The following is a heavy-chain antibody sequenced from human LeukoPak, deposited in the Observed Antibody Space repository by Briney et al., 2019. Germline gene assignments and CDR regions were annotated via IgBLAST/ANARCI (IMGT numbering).Heavy chain of an antibody. V-gene: IGHV3-21*01. J-gene: IGHJ4*02. Sequence: GGSLRLSCAASGFTFSSYSMNWVRQAPGKGLEWVSSISSSSSYIYYSDSVKGRFTISRDNAKNSLYLQMNSLRAEDTAVYYCASGPYGSGSYLDYFDFWGQGTLVTVSS. D-gene: IGHD3-10*01. CDR2: ISSSSSYI. CDR3: ASGPYGSGSYLDYFDF. CDR1: GFTFSSYS.